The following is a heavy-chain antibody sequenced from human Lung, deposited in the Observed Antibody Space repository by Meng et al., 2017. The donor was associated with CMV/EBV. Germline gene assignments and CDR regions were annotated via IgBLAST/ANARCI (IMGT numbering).Heavy chain of an antibody. CDR1: GYRFSAHY. V-gene: IGHV1-2*02. Sequence: GSLKISCKASGYRFSAHYMHWVRQAPGQGLEWMGWINPNNGGTKYAQKFQGRVTMTRDTSISTVYMELSRLRSEDTAVYFCVRDLFQFVDDWGQGTLVTSPQ. CDR3: VRDLFQFVDD. J-gene: IGHJ4*02. D-gene: IGHD3-3*01. CDR2: INPNNGGT.